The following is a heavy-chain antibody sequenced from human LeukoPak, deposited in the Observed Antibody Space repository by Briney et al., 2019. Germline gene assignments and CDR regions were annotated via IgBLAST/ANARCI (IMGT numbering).Heavy chain of an antibody. J-gene: IGHJ4*02. CDR1: GFTFSSYW. V-gene: IGHV3-74*01. D-gene: IGHD1-26*01. CDR3: ARDRGSSEYYFDY. CDR2: ISSDGSST. Sequence: GGSLRLSCAVSGFTFSSYWMHWVRQAPGKGLVWVSRISSDGSSTSYADSVKGRFTISRDNAKNTLYLQMNSLRAEDTAVYYCARDRGSSEYYFDYCAREPWSPSPQ.